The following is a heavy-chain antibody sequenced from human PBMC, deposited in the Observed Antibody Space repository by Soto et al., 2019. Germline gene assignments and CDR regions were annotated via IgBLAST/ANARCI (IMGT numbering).Heavy chain of an antibody. CDR1: GYTFSSYG. CDR2: INGGNGDT. CDR3: ARDSERVQVPSTGWFDP. V-gene: IGHV1-3*01. J-gene: IGHJ5*02. Sequence: QVQLVQSGAEVKKPGASVKVSCEASGYTFSSYGIHWVRQAPGQRLEWMGWINGGNGDTKYSQKFQGRVTITRDTAASIAYMELSRLRSEDTSVYYCARDSERVQVPSTGWFDPWGQGTVVTVSS. D-gene: IGHD2-2*01.